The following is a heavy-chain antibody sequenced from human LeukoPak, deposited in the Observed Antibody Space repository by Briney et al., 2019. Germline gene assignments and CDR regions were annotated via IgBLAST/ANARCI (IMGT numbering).Heavy chain of an antibody. CDR2: ISSSSSYT. V-gene: IGHV3-11*05. CDR1: GFTFSDYY. Sequence: GGSLRLSCAASGFTFSDYYMSWIRQAPGKGLEWVSYISSSSSYTNYADSVKGRFTISRHNAKNSLYLQMNSLRAEDTAVYYCARVVEMATIHFLTLRHYNWFDPWGQGALVTVSS. J-gene: IGHJ5*02. D-gene: IGHD5-24*01. CDR3: ARVVEMATIHFLTLRHYNWFDP.